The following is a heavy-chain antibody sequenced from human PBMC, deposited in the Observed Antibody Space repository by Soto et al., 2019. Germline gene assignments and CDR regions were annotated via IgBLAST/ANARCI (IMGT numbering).Heavy chain of an antibody. V-gene: IGHV4-61*01. Sequence: SETLSLTCTVSGGSVSSGSYYWSWIRQPPGKGLEWIGYIYYSGSTNYNPSLKSRVTISVDTSKNQFSLKLSSVTAADTAVYYCARDLRTYDFWSGYYPDAFDIWGQGTMVTVSS. D-gene: IGHD3-3*01. CDR1: GGSVSSGSYY. J-gene: IGHJ3*02. CDR3: ARDLRTYDFWSGYYPDAFDI. CDR2: IYYSGST.